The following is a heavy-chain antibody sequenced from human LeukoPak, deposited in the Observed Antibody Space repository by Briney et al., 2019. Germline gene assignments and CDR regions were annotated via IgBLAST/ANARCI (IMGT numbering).Heavy chain of an antibody. CDR2: ISSSSSYI. Sequence: GGSLRLSCAASGFTFSSYSMNWVRQAPGKGLEWVSSISSSSSYIYYADSVKGRFTISRDNAKNSLYLQMNSLRAEDTAVYYCARALGYCSSTSCYRAYYYYYMDVWGKGTTVTVSS. CDR3: ARALGYCSSTSCYRAYYYYYMDV. V-gene: IGHV3-21*01. D-gene: IGHD2-2*01. J-gene: IGHJ6*03. CDR1: GFTFSSYS.